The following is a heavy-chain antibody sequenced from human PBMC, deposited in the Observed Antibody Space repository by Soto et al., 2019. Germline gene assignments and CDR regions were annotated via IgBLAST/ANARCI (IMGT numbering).Heavy chain of an antibody. CDR3: AKSGEQWLGHFDH. CDR1: GFTFSRYA. J-gene: IGHJ4*02. D-gene: IGHD6-19*01. CDR2: ISISGDIT. Sequence: EVQLLESGGGLVQPGGSLRLSCAASGFTFSRYAMNWVRQAPGKGLEWVSAISISGDITYYADSVKGRFTISSDTSKNTLYLQVNSLRAEDTAVYYCAKSGEQWLGHFDHGGQGTLVTVSS. V-gene: IGHV3-23*01.